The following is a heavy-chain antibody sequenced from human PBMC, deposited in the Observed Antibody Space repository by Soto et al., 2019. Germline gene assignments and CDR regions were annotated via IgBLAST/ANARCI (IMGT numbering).Heavy chain of an antibody. CDR3: ARETRFLEGSMPDYFDY. V-gene: IGHV1-69*13. Sequence: GASVKVSGKASGGTVSSYAISWVRQAPGQGLEWMGGITPIFGTANYAQKFQGRVTITQDESTSTAYMELSSLRSEDTDVYYCARETRFLEGSMPDYFDYWGQGTLVTVSS. D-gene: IGHD3-3*01. CDR2: ITPIFGTA. J-gene: IGHJ4*02. CDR1: GGTVSSYA.